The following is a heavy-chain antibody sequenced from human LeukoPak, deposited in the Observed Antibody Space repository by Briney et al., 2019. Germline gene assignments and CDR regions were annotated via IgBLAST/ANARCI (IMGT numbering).Heavy chain of an antibody. D-gene: IGHD2-2*01. CDR2: ISYSGAST. J-gene: IGHJ6*02. V-gene: IGHV3-23*01. CDR3: ARAPLSSTNYYYYYGMDV. CDR1: GFTFNSYG. Sequence: PGGSLRLSCAASGFTFNSYGTSWVRQDPGKGLEWVSAISYSGASTYYADSVKGRFTISRDNSKNTLYLQMNSLRAEDTAVFYCARAPLSSTNYYYYYGMDVWGQGTTFTVSS.